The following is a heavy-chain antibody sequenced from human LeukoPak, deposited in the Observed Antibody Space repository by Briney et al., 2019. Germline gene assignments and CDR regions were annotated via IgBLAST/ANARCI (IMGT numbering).Heavy chain of an antibody. V-gene: IGHV3-33*01. CDR1: GFTFSSYG. Sequence: GRSLRLSCAASGFTFSSYGMHWVRQAPDKGLEWVAVIWYDGSNKYYADSVKGRFTISRDNSKNTLYLRMNSLRAEDTAVYYCARDGDYYDSSGYYHTFDYWGQGTLVTVSS. CDR2: IWYDGSNK. CDR3: ARDGDYYDSSGYYHTFDY. J-gene: IGHJ4*02. D-gene: IGHD3-22*01.